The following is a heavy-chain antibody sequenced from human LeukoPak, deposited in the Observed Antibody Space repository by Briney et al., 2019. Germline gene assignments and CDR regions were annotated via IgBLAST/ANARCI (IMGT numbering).Heavy chain of an antibody. J-gene: IGHJ5*02. V-gene: IGHV1-2*06. Sequence: ASVTVSCTASGYTFTVYYMHWVRQAPGQGLEWMGRINPNSGGTNYAQKFQGRVTVTRDTSISTAYMELSRLRSDDTAVYYCARVKAVADYNWFDPWGQGTLVTVSS. CDR3: ARVKAVADYNWFDP. D-gene: IGHD6-19*01. CDR2: INPNSGGT. CDR1: GYTFTVYY.